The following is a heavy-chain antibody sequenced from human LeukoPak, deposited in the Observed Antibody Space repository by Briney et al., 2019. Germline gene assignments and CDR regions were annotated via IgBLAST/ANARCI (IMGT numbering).Heavy chain of an antibody. Sequence: PGASLRLSCAASGFTFSSYAMSWVRQAPGKGLEWVSAISGSGGSTYYADSVKGRFTISGDNSKNTLYLQMNSLRAEDTAVYYCAKVKGLWFSYGMDVWGQGTAVTVSS. CDR1: GFTFSSYA. CDR3: AKVKGLWFSYGMDV. V-gene: IGHV3-23*01. D-gene: IGHD5-18*01. J-gene: IGHJ6*02. CDR2: ISGSGGST.